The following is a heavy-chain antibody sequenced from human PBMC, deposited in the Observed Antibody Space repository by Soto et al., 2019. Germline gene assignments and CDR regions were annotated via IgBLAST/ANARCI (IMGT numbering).Heavy chain of an antibody. Sequence: SETLSLTCTVSGGSISSYYWSWIRQPPGKGLEWIGYIYYSGSTNYNPSLKSRVTISVDTSKNQFSLKLSSVTAADTAVYYYARGPIVVVTGEYYFDYWGQGTLVTVSS. V-gene: IGHV4-59*01. CDR2: IYYSGST. CDR1: GGSISSYY. D-gene: IGHD2-21*02. CDR3: ARGPIVVVTGEYYFDY. J-gene: IGHJ4*02.